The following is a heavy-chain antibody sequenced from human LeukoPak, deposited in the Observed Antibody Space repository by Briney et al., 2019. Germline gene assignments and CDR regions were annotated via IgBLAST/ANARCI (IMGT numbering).Heavy chain of an antibody. CDR2: ISAYNGKR. CDR1: VYILTCYG. D-gene: IGHD3-10*01. J-gene: IGHJ4*02. CDR3: ARGLWFGELFDY. V-gene: IGHV1-18*01. Sequence: SSVKVSCMASVYILTCYGFSGVRQAPAQGLEGMGWISAYNGKRNYAQKLQGRVTMTTDTSTSTAYMELRSLRSDDTAVYYCARGLWFGELFDYWGQGTLVTVSS.